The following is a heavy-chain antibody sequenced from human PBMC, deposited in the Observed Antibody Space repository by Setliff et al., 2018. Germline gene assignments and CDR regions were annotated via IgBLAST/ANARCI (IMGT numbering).Heavy chain of an antibody. V-gene: IGHV4-61*09. J-gene: IGHJ3*02. CDR2: IYTSWST. CDR1: GDSISSRRNY. CDR3: ARDLWYSGSYEAFDI. D-gene: IGHD1-26*01. Sequence: SETLSLTCTVSGDSISSRRNYWGWFRQPAGKELEWIGQIYTSWSTNYNPSLKSRVTVSLDTSKNQFSLKLSSVTAADTAVYNCARDLWYSGSYEAFDIWGQGTMVTVSS.